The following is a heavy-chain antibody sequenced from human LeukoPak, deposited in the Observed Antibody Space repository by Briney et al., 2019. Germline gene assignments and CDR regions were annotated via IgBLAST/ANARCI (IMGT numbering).Heavy chain of an antibody. J-gene: IGHJ4*02. CDR2: IYTSGST. Sequence: PSQTLSLTCTVSGGSISSGSYYWSWIRQPAGKGLEWIGRIYTSGSTNYNPSLKSRVTISVDTSKTQFSLKLSSVTAADTAVYYCARRAAIENFFDYWGQGTLVTVSS. CDR3: ARRAAIENFFDY. CDR1: GGSISSGSYY. D-gene: IGHD2-21*01. V-gene: IGHV4-61*02.